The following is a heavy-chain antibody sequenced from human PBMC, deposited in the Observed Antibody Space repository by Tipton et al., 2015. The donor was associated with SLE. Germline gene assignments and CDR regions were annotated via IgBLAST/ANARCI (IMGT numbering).Heavy chain of an antibody. J-gene: IGHJ4*03. CDR2: IKQDGSEK. CDR3: ARDLPDY. V-gene: IGHV3-7*01. Sequence: SLRLSCVASGFTYSNYWMSWVRQAPGKGLEWVANIKQDGSEKYYVDSVKGRFTISRDNAKNSQYLQMNSLRAEDTAVYYCARDLPDYWGHGTLVSVSS. CDR1: GFTYSNYW.